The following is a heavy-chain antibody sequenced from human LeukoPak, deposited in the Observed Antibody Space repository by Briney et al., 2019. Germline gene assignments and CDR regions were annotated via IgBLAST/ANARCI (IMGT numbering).Heavy chain of an antibody. CDR2: ISYDGSNK. CDR3: ARDLLGSHTSYSSGAWDY. CDR1: GFTFDCCG. D-gene: IGHD3-9*01. V-gene: IGHV3-30*19. J-gene: IGHJ4*02. Sequence: GGSLRLSCAASGFTFDCCGMHWVRQAPGKGLEWVAVISYDGSNKYYADSVKGRFTISRDNSKNTLYLQMNSLRAEDSATYYCARDLLGSHTSYSSGAWDYWGQGTLVTVSS.